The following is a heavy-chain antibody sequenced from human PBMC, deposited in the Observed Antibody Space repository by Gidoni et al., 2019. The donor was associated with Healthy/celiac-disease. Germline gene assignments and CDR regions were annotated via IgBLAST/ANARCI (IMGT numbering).Heavy chain of an antibody. CDR1: GFSLSTSGVG. V-gene: IGHV2-5*01. CDR2: IYWNDDK. CDR3: AHSSSYSSGWDNWFDP. Sequence: QITLKESGPTLVKPTQTLTLTCTFSGFSLSTSGVGVGWIRQPPGKALEWLALIYWNDDKRYSPSLKSRLTITKGTSKNQVVLTMTNMDPVDTATYYCAHSSSYSSGWDNWFDPWGQGTLVTVSS. D-gene: IGHD6-19*01. J-gene: IGHJ5*02.